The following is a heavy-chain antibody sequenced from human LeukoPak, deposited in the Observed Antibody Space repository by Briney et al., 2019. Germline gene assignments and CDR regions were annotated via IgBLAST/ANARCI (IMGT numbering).Heavy chain of an antibody. CDR2: INHSGST. CDR3: AKGYGSGSYYFVTL. J-gene: IGHJ4*02. Sequence: GSLRLSCAASGFTFSSYSMNWVRQPPGKGLEWIGEINHSGSTNYNPSLKSRVTISVDTSKNQFSLKLSSVTAADTAVYYCAKGYGSGSYYFVTLWGQGTLVTVSS. V-gene: IGHV4-34*01. CDR1: GFTFSSYS. D-gene: IGHD3-10*01.